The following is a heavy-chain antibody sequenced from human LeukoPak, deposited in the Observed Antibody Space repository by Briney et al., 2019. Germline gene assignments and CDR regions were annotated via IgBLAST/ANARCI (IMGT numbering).Heavy chain of an antibody. CDR2: ISAYNGNT. J-gene: IGHJ4*02. D-gene: IGHD2-15*01. CDR1: GYTFTKYG. CDR3: ARGGGYCSGGSCYEFDY. Sequence: ASVKVSCKASGYTFTKYGISCVRQAPGQGLEWMGWISAYNGNTNYAQKLQGRVTMTTDTSTSTAYMELRSLRSDDTAVYYCARGGGYCSGGSCYEFDYWGQGTLVTVSS. V-gene: IGHV1-18*01.